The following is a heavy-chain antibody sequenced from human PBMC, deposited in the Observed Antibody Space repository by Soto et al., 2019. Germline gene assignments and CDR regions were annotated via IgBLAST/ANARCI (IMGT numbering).Heavy chain of an antibody. Sequence: GGSLRLSCAASGFTFSSYAMSWVRQAPGKGLEWVSAISGSGGSTYYADSVKGRFTISRDNSKNTLYLQMNSLRAEDTAVYYCAKALDYDFWSGYSYGMDVWGQGTTVTVSS. J-gene: IGHJ6*02. CDR3: AKALDYDFWSGYSYGMDV. CDR2: ISGSGGST. D-gene: IGHD3-3*01. CDR1: GFTFSSYA. V-gene: IGHV3-23*01.